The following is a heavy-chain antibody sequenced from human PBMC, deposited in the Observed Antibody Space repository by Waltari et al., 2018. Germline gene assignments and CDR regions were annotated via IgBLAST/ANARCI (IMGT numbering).Heavy chain of an antibody. D-gene: IGHD7-27*01. CDR1: GHSISSTYY. CDR3: AAYLPDWGRGRDY. V-gene: IGHV4-38-2*01. J-gene: IGHJ4*02. CDR2: IYHSGST. Sequence: QVQLQESGPGLVKPSETLSLTCAVSGHSISSTYYWGWIRQSPGKGLEWIANIYHSGSTYYNPSLKSRVTISLDTSKNRFSLNRRSVTAADTAVYYCAAYLPDWGRGRDYWGQGTLVTVSS.